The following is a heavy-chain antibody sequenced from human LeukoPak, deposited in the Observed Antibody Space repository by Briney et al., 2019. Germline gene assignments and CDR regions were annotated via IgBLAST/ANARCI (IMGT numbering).Heavy chain of an antibody. J-gene: IGHJ5*02. Sequence: GGSLRLSCAASGLTFSSHWMHWVRQVPGKGLVWVSRISGDGTDRNYADSVKGRFTISRDDAKNTVDLQMNSLRGEDTAVYYCVRGRGSYGWFDPWGQGTLVTVSS. D-gene: IGHD3-10*01. V-gene: IGHV3-74*01. CDR3: VRGRGSYGWFDP. CDR2: ISGDGTDR. CDR1: GLTFSSHW.